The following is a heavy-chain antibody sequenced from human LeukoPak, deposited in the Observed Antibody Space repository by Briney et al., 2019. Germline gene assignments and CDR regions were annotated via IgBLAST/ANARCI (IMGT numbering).Heavy chain of an antibody. J-gene: IGHJ4*02. V-gene: IGHV4-59*08. CDR1: GGSISSYY. Sequence: SETLSLTCPVSGGSISSYYWSWIRPPPGKGLEWIGYIYYSGSTNYNPSLKRRVTISVDTSKNQFSLKLSSVTAADTAVYYCALGVVGATTGPFDYWGQGTLVTVSS. D-gene: IGHD1-26*01. CDR3: ALGVVGATTGPFDY. CDR2: IYYSGST.